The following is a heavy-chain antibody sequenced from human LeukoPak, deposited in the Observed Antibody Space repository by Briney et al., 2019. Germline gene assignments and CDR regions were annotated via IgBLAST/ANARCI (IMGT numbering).Heavy chain of an antibody. V-gene: IGHV6-1*01. CDR3: AREDCSGGSCYSAGPYYYGMDV. Sequence: SQTLSLTCAISGDSVSGNSAAWNWIRQSPSRGLEWLGRTYYRSKWYNDYAVSVKSRITINPDTSKNQFSLQLNSVTPEDTAVYYCAREDCSGGSCYSAGPYYYGMDVWGQGTTVTVSS. J-gene: IGHJ6*02. D-gene: IGHD2-15*01. CDR1: GDSVSGNSAA. CDR2: TYYRSKWYN.